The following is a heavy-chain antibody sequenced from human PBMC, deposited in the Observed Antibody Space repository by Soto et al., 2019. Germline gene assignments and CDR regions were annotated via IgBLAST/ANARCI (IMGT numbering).Heavy chain of an antibody. CDR1: GFTFISYD. J-gene: IGHJ4*02. CDR3: AKDRIGLLHFDY. V-gene: IGHV3-23*01. D-gene: IGHD2-15*01. Sequence: GSLRLSCAPSGFTFISYDMSWVRQAPGKGLEWVSAISGSGGSTYYADSVKGRFTISRDNSKNTLYLQMNSLRAEDTAVYYCAKDRIGLLHFDYWGQGTLVTVSS. CDR2: ISGSGGST.